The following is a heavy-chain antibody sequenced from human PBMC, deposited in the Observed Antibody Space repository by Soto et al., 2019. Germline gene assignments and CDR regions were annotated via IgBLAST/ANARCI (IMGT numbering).Heavy chain of an antibody. CDR3: VKDPDRLWWVIYCYYGMDV. D-gene: IGHD5-18*01. CDR1: GFTFSSYA. V-gene: IGHV3-64D*08. Sequence: GGSLRLSCSASGFTFSSYAMHWVRQAPGKGLEYVSAISSNGGSTYYADTVKGRFTISRDNSKNTLYLQMSSLRAEDTTVYYCVKDPDRLWWVIYCYYGMDVGGKGPRFTVSS. CDR2: ISSNGGST. J-gene: IGHJ6*04.